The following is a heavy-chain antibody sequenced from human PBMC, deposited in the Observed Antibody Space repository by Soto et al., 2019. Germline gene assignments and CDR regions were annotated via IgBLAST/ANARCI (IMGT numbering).Heavy chain of an antibody. Sequence: GGSLRLSCAASGFTFSGDWMHWVRQAAGKGLVWVSRINMDGSSTNYADSVKGRFTISRDNAKNTLYLQMNSLGVDDTAVYYCARGPRGLYHHDYWGQGALVNVSS. CDR1: GFTFSGDW. J-gene: IGHJ4*02. V-gene: IGHV3-74*01. CDR3: ARGPRGLYHHDY. D-gene: IGHD2-2*01. CDR2: INMDGSST.